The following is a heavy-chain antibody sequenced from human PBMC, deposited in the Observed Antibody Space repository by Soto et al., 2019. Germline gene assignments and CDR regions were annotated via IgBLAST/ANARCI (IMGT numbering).Heavy chain of an antibody. J-gene: IGHJ6*02. Sequence: QVQLVQSGPEVKKPGASVKVSCKASAYTFNTYGISWVRRAPGQGLEWMGWISGHNGQTNYAQKFRGRVTITTDTSTSTAYMELRSLRSDDTAIYYCARDGRKQLWVGGRNALDVWGQGTTVTVSS. D-gene: IGHD5-18*01. CDR2: ISGHNGQT. CDR3: ARDGRKQLWVGGRNALDV. CDR1: AYTFNTYG. V-gene: IGHV1-18*01.